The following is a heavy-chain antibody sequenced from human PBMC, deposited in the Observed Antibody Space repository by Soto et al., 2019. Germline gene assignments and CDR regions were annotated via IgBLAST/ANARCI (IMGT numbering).Heavy chain of an antibody. CDR2: INPRGGTT. V-gene: IGHV1-46*01. D-gene: IGHD3-16*01. Sequence: QVQLVQSGAEVKKPGASVKVSCKASGYTFSFTNYYMYWVRQAPGQGLEWMAIINPRGGTTLYAPRFQGIVTMTRNPSTLTVYVELRSLRPENTPVHYCATRRINSDYVSIGDYDSWCQATPVTVSS. CDR3: ATRRINSDYVSIGDYDS. J-gene: IGHJ4*02. CDR1: GYTFSFTNYY.